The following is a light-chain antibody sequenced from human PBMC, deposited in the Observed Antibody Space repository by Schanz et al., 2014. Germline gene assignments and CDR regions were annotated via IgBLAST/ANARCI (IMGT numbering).Light chain of an antibody. CDR3: QQYSDSPRT. V-gene: IGKV3D-15*01. J-gene: IGKJ1*01. CDR1: QSVSSN. Sequence: EIVMTQSPATLSVSPGERATLSCRASQSVSSNLAWYQQKPGQAPRLLIYGASIRATGIPDRFSGSGAGTDFTLTISRLEPEDFAVYYCQQYSDSPRTFGQGTEVEIK. CDR2: GAS.